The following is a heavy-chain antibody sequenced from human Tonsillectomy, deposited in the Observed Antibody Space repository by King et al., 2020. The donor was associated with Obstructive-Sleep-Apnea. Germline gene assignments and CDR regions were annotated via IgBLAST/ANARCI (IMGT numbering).Heavy chain of an antibody. D-gene: IGHD6-13*01. J-gene: IGHJ4*02. Sequence: VQLQESGPGLVKPSETLSLTGTVSGCSISSYYWSWIRQPPGKGLEWIGYIYYSGSTHYNPSLKSRVTISVDTSKNQCSLKLSSVTAADTAVYYCARHPGIAAAGDYWGQGTLVTVSS. CDR3: ARHPGIAAAGDY. CDR2: IYYSGST. CDR1: GCSISSYY. V-gene: IGHV4-59*08.